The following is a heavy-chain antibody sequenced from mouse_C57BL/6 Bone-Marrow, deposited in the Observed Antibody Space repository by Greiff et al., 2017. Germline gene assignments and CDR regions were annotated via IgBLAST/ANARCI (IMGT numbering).Heavy chain of an antibody. CDR2: IYPGSGST. CDR1: GYTFTSYW. V-gene: IGHV1-55*01. D-gene: IGHD2-2*01. CDR3: ARKGWLRRKAWFAY. J-gene: IGHJ3*01. Sequence: QVQLQQPGAELVKPGASVKMSCTASGYTFTSYWITWVKQRPGQGLEWIGDIYPGSGSTNYNEKFKSKITLTVDTSSSTAYMQLSSLPSEDSAVYYRARKGWLRRKAWFAYWGQGTLVTVSA.